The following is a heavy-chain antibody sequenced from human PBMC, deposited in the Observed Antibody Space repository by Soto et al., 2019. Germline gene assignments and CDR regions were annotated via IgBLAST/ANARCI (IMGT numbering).Heavy chain of an antibody. CDR3: ERDWGQRVRGVRYYYYGMDV. CDR1: GFTFSSYS. J-gene: IGHJ6*02. CDR2: ISSSSSTI. Sequence: GGSLRLSCAASGFTFSSYSMNWVRQAPGKGLEWVSYISSSSSTIYYADSVKGRFTITRDNAKNSLYLQMNSLRGEDAAVYYCERDWGQRVRGVRYYYYGMDVWGQGTTVTVSS. D-gene: IGHD3-10*01. V-gene: IGHV3-48*04.